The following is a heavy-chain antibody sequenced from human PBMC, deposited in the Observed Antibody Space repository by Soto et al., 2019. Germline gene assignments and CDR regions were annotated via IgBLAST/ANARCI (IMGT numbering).Heavy chain of an antibody. CDR1: GGSISSGGYY. CDR3: ARRDRSGFSYWLDT. CDR2: IYFSGTT. D-gene: IGHD3-22*01. V-gene: IGHV4-31*03. Sequence: PSETLSLTCTVSGGSISSGGYYWSWIRQHPGKGLEWIGTIYFSGTTYYNPSLKSRVTISVDTSKSQFSLKLSSVTAADTAVYYSARRDRSGFSYWLDTWGQGTLVTVSS. J-gene: IGHJ5*02.